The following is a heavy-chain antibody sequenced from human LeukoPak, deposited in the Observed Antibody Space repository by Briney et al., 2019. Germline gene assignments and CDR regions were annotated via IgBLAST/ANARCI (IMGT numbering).Heavy chain of an antibody. Sequence: PGGSLRLSCAASGFTFSSYAMSWVRQAPGKGLEWVSATSGSGGSTYYADSVKGRFTISRDNSKNTLYLQMNSLRAEDTAVYYCAKDSVAGMCFDYWGQGTLVTVSS. CDR1: GFTFSSYA. J-gene: IGHJ4*02. D-gene: IGHD6-19*01. V-gene: IGHV3-23*01. CDR2: TSGSGGST. CDR3: AKDSVAGMCFDY.